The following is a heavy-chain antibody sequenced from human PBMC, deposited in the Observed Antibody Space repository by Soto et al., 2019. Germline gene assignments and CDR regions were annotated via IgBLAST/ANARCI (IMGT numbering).Heavy chain of an antibody. CDR3: ASISYYYYGMDV. V-gene: IGHV4-59*01. J-gene: IGHJ6*02. Sequence: QVQLQESGPGLVKPSETLSLTCTVSGGSISSYYWSWIRQPPGKGLEWIGYIYYSGSTNYNPSLKSRXXIXVXTSKNQFSLKLSSVTAADTAVYYCASISYYYYGMDVWGQGTTVTVSS. CDR2: IYYSGST. CDR1: GGSISSYY. D-gene: IGHD1-20*01.